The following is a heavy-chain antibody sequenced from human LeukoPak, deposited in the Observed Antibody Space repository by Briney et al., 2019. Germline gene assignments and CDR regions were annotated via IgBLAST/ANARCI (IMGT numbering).Heavy chain of an antibody. D-gene: IGHD5-18*01. Sequence: PSEALSLTCAVYGGSFSGYYWSWIRQPPGKGLEWIGEINHSGSTNYNPSLKSRVTISVDTSKNQFSLKLNSVTAADTAVYYCARSRIQLWSTPYDYWGQGTLVTVSS. V-gene: IGHV4-34*01. J-gene: IGHJ4*02. CDR1: GGSFSGYY. CDR3: ARSRIQLWSTPYDY. CDR2: INHSGST.